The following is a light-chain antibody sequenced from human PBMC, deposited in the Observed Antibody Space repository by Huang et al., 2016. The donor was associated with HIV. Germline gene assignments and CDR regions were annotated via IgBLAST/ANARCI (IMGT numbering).Light chain of an antibody. CDR2: GAS. J-gene: IGKJ1*01. CDR3: QQYNNWPWT. CDR1: QSVSSN. Sequence: EIVMTQSPATLSVSPGERATLSCGASQSVSSNLAWYQQIPGQAPRLLIYGASTRTTGIPARFSGSGSGTEFTLTISSLQSEDFALYYCQQYNNWPWTFGQGTKVEIK. V-gene: IGKV3-15*01.